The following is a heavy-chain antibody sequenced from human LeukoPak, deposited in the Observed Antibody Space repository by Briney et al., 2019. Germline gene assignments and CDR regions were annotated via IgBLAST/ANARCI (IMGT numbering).Heavy chain of an antibody. CDR1: GYTFTSYG. J-gene: IGHJ4*02. CDR3: ARAPFTIFGVVINTCFDY. CDR2: ISAYNGNT. D-gene: IGHD3-3*01. V-gene: IGHV1-18*01. Sequence: ASVKVSCKASGYTFTSYGISWVRQAPGQGLEWMGWISAYNGNTNYAQKLQGRVTMTTDTSTSTAYMELRSLRSDDTAVYYCARAPFTIFGVVINTCFDYWGQGTLVTVSS.